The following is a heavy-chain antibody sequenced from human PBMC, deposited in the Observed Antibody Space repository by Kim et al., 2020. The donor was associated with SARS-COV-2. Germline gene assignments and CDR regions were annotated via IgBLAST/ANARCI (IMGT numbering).Heavy chain of an antibody. CDR2: IGIAGDT. D-gene: IGHD6-6*01. J-gene: IGHJ6*04. Sequence: GGSLRLSCAASGFTFSSYDMHWVRQATGKGLEWVSAIGIAGDTYYPASVMGRLTNSRENAKNNSYLQMNSLRAEDTAVYYCAREKRGQLVLPDRSYNYYCGMDVWGGGTTATVSS. V-gene: IGHV3-13*04. CDR1: GFTFSSYD. CDR3: AREKRGQLVLPDRSYNYYCGMDV.